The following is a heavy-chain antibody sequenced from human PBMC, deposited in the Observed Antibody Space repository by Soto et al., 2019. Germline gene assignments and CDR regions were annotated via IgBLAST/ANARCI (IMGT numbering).Heavy chain of an antibody. Sequence: QVQVVESGGGVVQPGRSLRLSCTTSGFTFTDYGMFWVRQAPGKGPEWVAVISYDGINKYYADSVKGRFTISRDNSQNTLYLQMNSLRADDTAVYYCAKGPRGVAEDLEYWGQGTLVTVSS. CDR1: GFTFTDYG. J-gene: IGHJ4*02. V-gene: IGHV3-30*18. CDR2: ISYDGINK. D-gene: IGHD6-19*01. CDR3: AKGPRGVAEDLEY.